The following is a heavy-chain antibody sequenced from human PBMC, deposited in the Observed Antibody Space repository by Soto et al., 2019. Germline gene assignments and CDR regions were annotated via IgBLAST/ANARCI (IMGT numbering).Heavy chain of an antibody. D-gene: IGHD5-12*01. CDR3: HGYDY. CDR2: IYSGGTT. V-gene: IGHV3-53*01. Sequence: EVQVVESGGGLIQPGGSLRLSCAVSGFTVTINYMSWVRQAPGKGLEWVSVIYSGGTTYYADSVKGRFTISRDTSKNTVYLQMNSLRGEDTAVYYCHGYDYWGQGTLVTVSS. J-gene: IGHJ4*02. CDR1: GFTVTINY.